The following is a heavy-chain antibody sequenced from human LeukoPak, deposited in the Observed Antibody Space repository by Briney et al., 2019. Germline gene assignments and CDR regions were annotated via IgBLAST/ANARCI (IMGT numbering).Heavy chain of an antibody. V-gene: IGHV3-23*01. Sequence: GGSLRLSCAASGFTFSSYAMSWVRQAPGKGLEWVSAISGSGVSTYYADSVKGRFAISRDNSKNTLYLQMNSLRAEDTAVYYCAKDHIVVVPAAMPHYWGQGTLVTVSS. D-gene: IGHD2-2*01. J-gene: IGHJ4*02. CDR2: ISGSGVST. CDR1: GFTFSSYA. CDR3: AKDHIVVVPAAMPHY.